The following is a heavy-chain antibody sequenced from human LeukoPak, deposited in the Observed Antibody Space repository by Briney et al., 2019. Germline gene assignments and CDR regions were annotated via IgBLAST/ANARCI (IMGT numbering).Heavy chain of an antibody. CDR2: ISSSGSAM. CDR1: GFTFRSYE. V-gene: IGHV3-48*03. CDR3: AQAIGRVVGTFDF. D-gene: IGHD2-21*01. Sequence: GGSLRLSCAASGFTFRSYEMNWVRQAPGKGLEWVSFISSSGSAMYYADSVKGRFTISRDNAKNSLYLQMNSLRAEDTGVYYCAQAIGRVVGTFDFWGQGTLVTVSS. J-gene: IGHJ4*02.